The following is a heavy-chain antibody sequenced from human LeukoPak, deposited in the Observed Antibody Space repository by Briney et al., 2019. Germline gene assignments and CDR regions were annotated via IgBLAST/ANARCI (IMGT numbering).Heavy chain of an antibody. CDR1: GFTFSSYS. CDR3: ARDGPDIVVLPDAFDI. Sequence: PGGSLRLSCAASGFTFSSYSMNWVRQAPGKGLEWVSSISSSSSYIYYADSVKGRFTISRDNAKNSLYLQMNSLRAEDTAVYYCARDGPDIVVLPDAFDIWGQGTMVTVSS. V-gene: IGHV3-21*01. D-gene: IGHD5-12*01. J-gene: IGHJ3*02. CDR2: ISSSSSYI.